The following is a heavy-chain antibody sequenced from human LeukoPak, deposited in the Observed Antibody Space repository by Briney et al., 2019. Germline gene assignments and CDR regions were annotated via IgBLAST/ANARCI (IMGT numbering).Heavy chain of an antibody. CDR3: ARALRGYCSSTSCYLSGLFDY. J-gene: IGHJ4*02. Sequence: ASVKVSCKASGYTFTSYGISWVRQAPGQGLEWMGWISAYNGNTNYAQKLQGRVTMTTDTSTGTAYMELRSLRSDDTAVYYCARALRGYCSSTSCYLSGLFDYWGQGTLVTVSS. CDR2: ISAYNGNT. V-gene: IGHV1-18*01. CDR1: GYTFTSYG. D-gene: IGHD2-2*01.